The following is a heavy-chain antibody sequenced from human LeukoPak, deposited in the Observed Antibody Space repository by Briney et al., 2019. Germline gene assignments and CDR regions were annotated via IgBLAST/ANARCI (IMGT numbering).Heavy chain of an antibody. V-gene: IGHV3-74*03. CDR3: AREARVGGALQY. CDR2: INPDGSIR. J-gene: IGHJ4*02. CDR1: GLTFSTYW. Sequence: GGSLRLSCAASGLTFSTYWMHWVRQAPGEGLTWVARINPDGSIRTYANSVQGRVTISRDTAKNTLFLQMNSLRAEDTAVYYCAREARVGGALQYWGQGTPVTVSS. D-gene: IGHD1-26*01.